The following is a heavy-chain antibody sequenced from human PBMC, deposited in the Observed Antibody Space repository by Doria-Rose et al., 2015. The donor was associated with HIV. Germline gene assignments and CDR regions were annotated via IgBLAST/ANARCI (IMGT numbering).Heavy chain of an antibody. CDR2: ITSGSTNR. Sequence: EVQLVESGGGLVKPGGSLRLSCAASGFSFSHYSMNWIRQAPWKGLGWVASITSGSTNRVYADSLSARFSTSRDNAKNSLYLQMDSLSAEDTAVYYCARKGMGHYFDFWGQGTPVTVSS. V-gene: IGHV3-21*01. D-gene: IGHD2-8*01. J-gene: IGHJ4*02. CDR3: ARKGMGHYFDF. CDR1: GFSFSHYS.